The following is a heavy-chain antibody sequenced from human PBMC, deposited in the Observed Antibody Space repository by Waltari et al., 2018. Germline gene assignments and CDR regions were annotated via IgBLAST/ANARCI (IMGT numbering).Heavy chain of an antibody. CDR1: GFTFSSYG. CDR3: ARGRGQLRKFDY. J-gene: IGHJ4*02. Sequence: QVQLVESGRGVVQPGGSLRLSCAASGFTFSSYGMHWVRQAPGKGLEWVAFIRYDGSNKYYADSVKGRFTISRDNSKNTLYLQMNSLRAEDTAVYYCARGRGQLRKFDYWGQGTLVTVSS. D-gene: IGHD6-13*01. V-gene: IGHV3-30*02. CDR2: IRYDGSNK.